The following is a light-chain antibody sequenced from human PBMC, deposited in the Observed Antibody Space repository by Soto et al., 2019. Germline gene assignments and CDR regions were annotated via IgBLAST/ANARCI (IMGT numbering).Light chain of an antibody. CDR3: SSYSSSRDVL. CDR1: TSDVGGYNY. CDR2: DVS. Sequence: QSALTQPASVSGSPGQSITISCTGTTSDVGGYNYVSWYQQHPGTAPKLLIYDVSNRPSGVSNRFSGSKSGNSASLTISGLQADDEADYYCSSYSSSRDVLFGGGTKVTVL. J-gene: IGLJ2*01. V-gene: IGLV2-14*01.